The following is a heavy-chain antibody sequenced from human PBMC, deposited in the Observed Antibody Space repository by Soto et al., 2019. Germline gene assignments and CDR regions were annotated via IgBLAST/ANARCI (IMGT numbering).Heavy chain of an antibody. CDR2: MNMDGSRT. Sequence: EVQLVESGGGLVQPGGSLRLSCAASGFTFSIYWMHWVRQAPGKGLVWVSRMNMDGSRTSYADFAKGRFTISRDDAKSTVHLQMSNLRAEDTAVYYCVRGDGDRYDGHGYLGRHWGQGTLVTVSS. D-gene: IGHD2-21*01. J-gene: IGHJ4*02. V-gene: IGHV3-74*01. CDR1: GFTFSIYW. CDR3: VRGDGDRYDGHGYLGRH.